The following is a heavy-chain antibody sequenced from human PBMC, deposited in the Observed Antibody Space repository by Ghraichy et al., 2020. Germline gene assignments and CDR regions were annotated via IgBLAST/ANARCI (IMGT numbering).Heavy chain of an antibody. CDR1: GFIFSAYA. CDR2: IGTSCDGI. D-gene: IGHD1-26*01. J-gene: IGHJ4*02. CDR3: ARDHSGTGTYYFAYEF. V-gene: IGHV3-48*02. Sequence: GGSLRLSCTASGFIFSAYAMNWVRQVPGKGLEWVSYIGTSCDGIYYADSVRGRFTVSRDNAKNALYLQMNSLRDEDTAVYYCARDHSGTGTYYFAYEFWGQGTLVTVSS.